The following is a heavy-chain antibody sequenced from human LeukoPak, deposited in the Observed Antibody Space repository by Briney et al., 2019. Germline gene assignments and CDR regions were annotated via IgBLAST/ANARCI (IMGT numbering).Heavy chain of an antibody. CDR2: ISYDGSNK. Sequence: GGSLRLSCAASGFTFSSYAMHWVRQAPGKGLEWVAVISYDGSNKYYADSVKGRFTISRDNSKNTLYLQKNSMRAEDTAVYYCARDPYCSSTSCSSYYYYGMDVWGQGTTVTVSS. CDR1: GFTFSSYA. CDR3: ARDPYCSSTSCSSYYYYGMDV. V-gene: IGHV3-30-3*01. J-gene: IGHJ6*02. D-gene: IGHD2-2*01.